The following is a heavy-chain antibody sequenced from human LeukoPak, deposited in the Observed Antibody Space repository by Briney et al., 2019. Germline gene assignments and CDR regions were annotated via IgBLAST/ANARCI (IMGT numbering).Heavy chain of an antibody. CDR2: ISYDGSNK. D-gene: IGHD2-8*01. Sequence: GGSLRLSCAASGFTFSSYGMHWVRQAPGKGLEWVAVISYDGSNKYYADSVKGRFTISRDNAKNSLYLQMNSLRAEDTAVYYCARWYGVPFDYWGQGTLVTVSS. V-gene: IGHV3-30*03. J-gene: IGHJ4*02. CDR1: GFTFSSYG. CDR3: ARWYGVPFDY.